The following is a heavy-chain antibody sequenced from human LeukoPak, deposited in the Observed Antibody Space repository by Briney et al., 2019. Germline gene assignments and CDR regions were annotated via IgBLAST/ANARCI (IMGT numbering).Heavy chain of an antibody. CDR3: AKAVRSMVTGGGYFDS. V-gene: IGHV3-23*01. J-gene: IGHJ4*02. Sequence: GGSLRLSCAASAFDFSNYAMSWVRQAPGKGLEWVSSLSGGGDSRYYADSVMGRFTISRDNSKNTLYLQMNSLRAEDTSVYYCAKAVRSMVTGGGYFDSWGQGTMVTVSS. CDR1: AFDFSNYA. D-gene: IGHD3-10*01. CDR2: LSGGGDSR.